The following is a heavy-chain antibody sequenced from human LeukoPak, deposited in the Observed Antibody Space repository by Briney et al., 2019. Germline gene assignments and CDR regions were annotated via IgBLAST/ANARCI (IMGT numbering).Heavy chain of an antibody. CDR2: ISGSGGST. J-gene: IGHJ4*02. CDR3: AKDLQYSSSSKSLRGYFDY. CDR1: GFTFSSYA. V-gene: IGHV3-23*01. Sequence: GGSLRLSCAAYGFTFSSYAMSWVRQAPGKGLEWVSAISGSGGSTYYADSVKGRFTISRDNSKNTLYLQMNSLRAEDTAVYYCAKDLQYSSSSKSLRGYFDYWGQGTLVTVSS. D-gene: IGHD6-6*01.